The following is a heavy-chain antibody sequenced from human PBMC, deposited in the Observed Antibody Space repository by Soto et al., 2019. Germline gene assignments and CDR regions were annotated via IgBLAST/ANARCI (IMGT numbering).Heavy chain of an antibody. CDR1: GYDFTSYG. CDR2: ISAYNGKR. J-gene: IGHJ3*02. Sequence: QGQLLQSGDEVKKPGASVRVSCRASGYDFTSYGISWVSQAPGQGLEWVSWISAYNGKRDTAQKFQGRGTMTLDTATDTAHMELGDLTSADTAVYYCARGRIVASIHDAFEIWGQGTMVAVSS. D-gene: IGHD2-21*01. V-gene: IGHV1-18*01. CDR3: ARGRIVASIHDAFEI.